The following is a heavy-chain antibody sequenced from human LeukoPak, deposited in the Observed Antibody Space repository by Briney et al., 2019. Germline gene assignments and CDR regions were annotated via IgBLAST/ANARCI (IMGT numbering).Heavy chain of an antibody. CDR2: ISAYNGNI. Sequence: ASVKVSCKASGYTFTSYGISWVRQAPGQGLEWMGWISAYNGNINYAQKLQGRVTMTTDTSTSTSYMELRSLRSDDTAVYYCARGKDYYDSSSYYFDYWGQGTLVTVSA. CDR3: ARGKDYYDSSSYYFDY. J-gene: IGHJ4*02. V-gene: IGHV1-18*01. D-gene: IGHD3-22*01. CDR1: GYTFTSYG.